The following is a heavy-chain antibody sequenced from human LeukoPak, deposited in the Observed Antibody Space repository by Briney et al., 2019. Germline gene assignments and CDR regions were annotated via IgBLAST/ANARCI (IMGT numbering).Heavy chain of an antibody. Sequence: GALRLSCAASGFTFSSYAMSWVRQAPGKGLEWVSAISGSGGSTYYADSVKGRFTISRDNSKNTLYLQMNSLRAEDTAVYYCARDGPPFPYYGMDVWGQGTTVTVSS. CDR2: ISGSGGST. CDR3: ARDGPPFPYYGMDV. CDR1: GFTFSSYA. V-gene: IGHV3-23*01. J-gene: IGHJ6*02.